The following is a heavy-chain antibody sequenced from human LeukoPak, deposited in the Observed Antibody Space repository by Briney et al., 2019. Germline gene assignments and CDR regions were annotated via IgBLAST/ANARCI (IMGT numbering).Heavy chain of an antibody. CDR1: GGSISSSSYY. V-gene: IGHV4-39*01. Sequence: SETPSLTCTVSGGSISSSSYYWGWIRQPPGKGLEWIGSIYYSGSTYYNPSLKSRVTISVDTSKNQFSLKLSSVTAADTAVYYCARQELLPDYWGQGTLVTVSS. CDR3: ARQELLPDY. J-gene: IGHJ4*02. D-gene: IGHD1-7*01. CDR2: IYYSGST.